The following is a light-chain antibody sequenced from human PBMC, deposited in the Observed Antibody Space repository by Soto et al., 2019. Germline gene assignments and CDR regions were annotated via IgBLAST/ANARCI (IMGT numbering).Light chain of an antibody. CDR2: GNR. CDR3: QSYDNSLGVCYV. CDR1: SSNLGAGYD. V-gene: IGLV1-40*01. Sequence: QSALTQPPSVPGAPGQRVTISCTGSSSNLGAGYDVHWYQLLPGTAPKLLIYGNRNRPSGVPDRFSGSKSGTSASLAITGLQAEDEADYYCQSYDNSLGVCYVFGTGTKVTVL. J-gene: IGLJ1*01.